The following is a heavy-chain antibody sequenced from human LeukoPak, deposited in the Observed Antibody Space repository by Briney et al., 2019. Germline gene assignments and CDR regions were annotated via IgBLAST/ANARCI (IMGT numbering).Heavy chain of an antibody. CDR3: ARDIVVVPAVSYYFDY. J-gene: IGHJ4*02. CDR1: GYTFTSYG. Sequence: PEASVKVSCKASGYTFTSYGISWVRQAPGQGLEWMGWISAYNGNTNYAQKLQGRVTMTTDTSTSTAYMELRSLRSDDTAAYYCARDIVVVPAVSYYFDYWGQGTLVTVSS. D-gene: IGHD2-2*01. V-gene: IGHV1-18*01. CDR2: ISAYNGNT.